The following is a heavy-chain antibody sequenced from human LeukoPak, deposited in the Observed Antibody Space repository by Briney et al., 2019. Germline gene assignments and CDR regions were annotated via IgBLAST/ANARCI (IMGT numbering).Heavy chain of an antibody. V-gene: IGHV5-51*01. CDR2: SYPGDSYT. CDR3: ARRYYYDSSGYYFFDY. CDR1: GCSFTSYW. J-gene: IGHJ4*02. Sequence: GEPLKISCQCSGCSFTSYWIGWVRQLPGKGLEWMGISYPGDSYTRYSPSFQGQVTISADKSISTAYLQWSSLEASDTAMYYCARRYYYDSSGYYFFDYWGQGTLVTVSS. D-gene: IGHD3-22*01.